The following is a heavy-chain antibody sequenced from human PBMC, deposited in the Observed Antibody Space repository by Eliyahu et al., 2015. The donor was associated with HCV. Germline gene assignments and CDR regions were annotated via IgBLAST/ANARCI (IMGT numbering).Heavy chain of an antibody. J-gene: IGHJ4*02. CDR3: ARDPEEWELPIDH. D-gene: IGHD1-26*01. V-gene: IGHV3-7*01. CDR1: GFXFSRSW. CDR2: IKQDGSEK. Sequence: EVQLVESGGGLVQPGGSLRLSCAASGFXFSRSWMSWVRQAPGKGLQWVANIKQDGSEKYYVDSVKGRFTISRDNAKNSVYLQMNSLRAEDTAVYYCARDPEEWELPIDHWGQGTLVTVSS.